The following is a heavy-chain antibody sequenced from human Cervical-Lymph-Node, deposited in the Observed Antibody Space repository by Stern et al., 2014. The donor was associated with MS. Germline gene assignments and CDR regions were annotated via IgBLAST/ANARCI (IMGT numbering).Heavy chain of an antibody. CDR2: IWYDGSNK. CDR3: ARENGDYAFDY. D-gene: IGHD4-17*01. V-gene: IGHV3-33*01. Sequence: QVQLVQSGGGVVQPGRSLRLSCAASGFTFSSYGMHWVRQAPGKGLGWVAVIWYDGSNKYYADSVKGRFTISRDNSKNTLYLQMNSLRAEDTAVYYCARENGDYAFDYWGQGTLVTVSS. J-gene: IGHJ4*02. CDR1: GFTFSSYG.